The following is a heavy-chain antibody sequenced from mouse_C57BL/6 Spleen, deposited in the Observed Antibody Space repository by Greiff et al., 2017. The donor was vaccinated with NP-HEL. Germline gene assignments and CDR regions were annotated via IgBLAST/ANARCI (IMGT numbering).Heavy chain of an antibody. CDR3: TTFITTVVAHFDY. J-gene: IGHJ2*01. V-gene: IGHV14-1*01. CDR1: GFNIKDYY. CDR2: IDPEDGDT. Sequence: VQLQQSGAELVRPGASVKLSCTASGFNIKDYYMHWVKQRPEQGLEWIGRIDPEDGDTEYAPKFQGKAIMTADTSSNTAYLQLSSLTSEDTAVYYCTTFITTVVAHFDYWGKGTTRTVSS. D-gene: IGHD1-1*01.